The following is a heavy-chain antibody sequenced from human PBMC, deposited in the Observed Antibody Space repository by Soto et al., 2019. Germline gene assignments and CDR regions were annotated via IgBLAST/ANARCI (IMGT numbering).Heavy chain of an antibody. V-gene: IGHV3-9*01. CDR1: GFTFDDYA. CDR3: AKDLRSGWWEYFDY. Sequence: SLRLSCAASGFTFDDYAMHWVRQAPGKGLEWVSGISWNSGSIGYADSVKGRFTISRDNAKNSLYLQMNSLRAEDTALYYCAKDLRSGWWEYFDYWGQGTLVTAPQ. J-gene: IGHJ4*02. CDR2: ISWNSGSI. D-gene: IGHD6-19*01.